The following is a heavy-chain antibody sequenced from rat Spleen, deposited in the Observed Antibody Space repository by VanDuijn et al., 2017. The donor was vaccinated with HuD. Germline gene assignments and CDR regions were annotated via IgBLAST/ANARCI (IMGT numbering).Heavy chain of an antibody. CDR1: GYSITSSYG. V-gene: IGHV3-3*01. J-gene: IGHJ2*01. CDR3: ARSDYSGGGRNF. D-gene: IGHD1-1*01. CDR2: INNVGGT. Sequence: EVQLQESGPGLVKPSQSLSLTCSVTGYSITSSYGWNWIRKFPGNKLEWMGYINNVGGTNYNPSLKSRISITRDTSKNQFFLQVNSVTTEDTATYYCARSDYSGGGRNFWGQGVVVTVSS.